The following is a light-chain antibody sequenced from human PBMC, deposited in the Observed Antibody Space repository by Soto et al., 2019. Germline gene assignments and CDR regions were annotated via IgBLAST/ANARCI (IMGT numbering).Light chain of an antibody. Sequence: DIVMTQSPDSLAVSLGEGATINCKSSQSVLYSSNNKNHLAWYQQKPGQPPKLLIYWASTRESGVPDRFSGSGSGTDFTLTISSLQAEDVAVYYCQQYLGIPRTFGQGTKVDIK. CDR2: WAS. J-gene: IGKJ1*01. CDR1: QSVLYSSNNKNH. V-gene: IGKV4-1*01. CDR3: QQYLGIPRT.